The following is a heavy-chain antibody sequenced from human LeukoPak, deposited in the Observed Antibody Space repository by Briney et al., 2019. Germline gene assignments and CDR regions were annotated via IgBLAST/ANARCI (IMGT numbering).Heavy chain of an antibody. CDR3: AKESGKFDY. J-gene: IGHJ4*02. V-gene: IGHV3-43*02. CDR1: GFTFDDYA. Sequence: GGSLRLSCAASGFTFDDYAMHWVRQALGKGLEWVSLISGDGGSTFYADSVKGRFSISRDNSKNSLYLEMNSLRTEDAAMYYCAKESGKFDYWGQGTLVAVSS. CDR2: ISGDGGST.